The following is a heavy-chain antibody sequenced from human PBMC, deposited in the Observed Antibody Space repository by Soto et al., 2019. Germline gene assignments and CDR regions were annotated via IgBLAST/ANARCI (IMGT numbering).Heavy chain of an antibody. CDR3: ARAPRGGSFHYFDY. V-gene: IGHV4-59*01. CDR2: VYSSGST. D-gene: IGHD2-15*01. CDR1: GGSINSYY. J-gene: IGHJ4*01. Sequence: KTSETLSLTCTVSGGSINSYYWSWIRQPPGKGLERIGYVYSSGSTHYNPSLKSRLTISVDTPKNQFSLHLSSVTAADTAVYHCARAPRGGSFHYFDYWGHGTLVTVSS.